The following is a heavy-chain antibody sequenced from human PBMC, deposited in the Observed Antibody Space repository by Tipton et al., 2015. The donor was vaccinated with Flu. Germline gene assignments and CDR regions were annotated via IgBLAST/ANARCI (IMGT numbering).Heavy chain of an antibody. CDR2: IFHTGST. J-gene: IGHJ5*02. CDR3: ARRDYSHYVSDPKNCFDP. Sequence: LRLSCTISGDSISSAYYWGWIRQPPGKGVEWIGNIFHTGSTYHNPSLKSRVTISINTSKNQFSLKVFSVTAADTAVYYCARRDYSHYVSDPKNCFDPWGQGILVTVSS. D-gene: IGHD4-11*01. CDR1: GDSISSAYY. V-gene: IGHV4-38-2*02.